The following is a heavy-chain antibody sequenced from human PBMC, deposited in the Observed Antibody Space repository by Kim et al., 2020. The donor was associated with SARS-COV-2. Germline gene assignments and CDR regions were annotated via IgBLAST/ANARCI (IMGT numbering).Heavy chain of an antibody. CDR2: ISWASNYI. J-gene: IGHJ3*02. Sequence: GGSLRLSCAASGFTFSSYTMNWVRQAPGKGLEWVSSISWASNYIYYADSVKGRFTISRDNAEKLLDLRMNSLRAEDTAVYYCSGGTETMGRRGAFEIWG. V-gene: IGHV3-21*01. CDR3: SGGTETMGRRGAFEI. CDR1: GFTFSSYT. D-gene: IGHD3-16*01.